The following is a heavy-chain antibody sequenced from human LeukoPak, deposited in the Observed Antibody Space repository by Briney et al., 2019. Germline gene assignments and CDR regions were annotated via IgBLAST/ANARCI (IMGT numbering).Heavy chain of an antibody. CDR2: IKSKTDGGTT. D-gene: IGHD3-9*01. CDR3: TTRHYNILTGVDY. CDR1: GFTFSNAW. J-gene: IGHJ4*02. V-gene: IGHV3-15*01. Sequence: GGSLRLSCAASGFTFSNAWMIWVRRAPGRGLEWVGRIKSKTDGGTTDYAAPVKGRFTISRDDSKNTLYLQMNSLKTEDTAVYYCTTRHYNILTGVDYWGQGTLVTVSS.